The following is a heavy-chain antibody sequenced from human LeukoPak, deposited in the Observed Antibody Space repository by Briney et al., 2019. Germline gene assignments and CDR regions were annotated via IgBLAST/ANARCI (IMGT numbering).Heavy chain of an antibody. CDR2: INGSGGST. CDR3: AKDGDIVVVPAASYYFDY. CDR1: GFPFSSYA. V-gene: IGHV3-23*01. J-gene: IGHJ4*02. Sequence: GSLGLSFAASGFPFSSYAMRWGRPAPGKGVGWVSAINGSGGSTYYADSVKGRFTISRDNSKNTLYLQMNSLRAEDTAVYYCAKDGDIVVVPAASYYFDYWGQGTLVTVSS. D-gene: IGHD2-2*01.